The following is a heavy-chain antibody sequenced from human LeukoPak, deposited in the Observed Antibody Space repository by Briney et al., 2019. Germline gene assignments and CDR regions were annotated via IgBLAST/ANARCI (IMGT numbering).Heavy chain of an antibody. D-gene: IGHD2-8*02. CDR2: ISGSGTNT. CDR3: ARGSVPVVAMNAFHI. J-gene: IGHJ3*02. V-gene: IGHV3-23*01. Sequence: PGGSLRLSCAASGFTFSSYAMSWVRQAPGKGLEWVSVISGSGTNTNYADSVKGRFTTSRDNSKNTLSLQMNSLRAEDTAVYYCARGSVPVVAMNAFHIWGQGTMVTVSS. CDR1: GFTFSSYA.